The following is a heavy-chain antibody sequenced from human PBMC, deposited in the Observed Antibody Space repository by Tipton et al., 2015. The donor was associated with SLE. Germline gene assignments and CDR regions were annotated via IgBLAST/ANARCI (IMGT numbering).Heavy chain of an antibody. CDR3: ARDVGGYNTGWFPYYFDY. V-gene: IGHV4-31*03. CDR2: ISYSGGT. J-gene: IGHJ4*02. Sequence: TLSLTCTVSGGSISSGGYYWSWIRQYPGKGLEWIGYISYSGGTNYNSSLKSRLTISVDTSKNQFSLKLSSVTAADTAVYYCARDVGGYNTGWFPYYFDYWGQGTLVTVSS. CDR1: GGSISSGGYY. D-gene: IGHD2-8*02.